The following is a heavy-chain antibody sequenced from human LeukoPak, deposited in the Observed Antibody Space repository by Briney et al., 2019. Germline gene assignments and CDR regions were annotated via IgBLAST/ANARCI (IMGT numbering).Heavy chain of an antibody. CDR3: AREILYYYDSSGYPDAFDI. CDR2: FHFSGST. J-gene: IGHJ3*02. D-gene: IGHD3-22*01. CDR1: GYSISSGFY. Sequence: SEALSVTCTVSGYSISSGFYWGWIRQPPGKGRGWCGSFHFSGSTYYNPSLKSRVTISVDTSTNQCSLRMCSVSAADTAVYYCAREILYYYDSSGYPDAFDIWGQGTMVTVSS. V-gene: IGHV4-38-2*02.